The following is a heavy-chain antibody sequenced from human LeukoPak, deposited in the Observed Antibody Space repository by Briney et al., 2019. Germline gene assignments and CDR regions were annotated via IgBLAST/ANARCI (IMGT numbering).Heavy chain of an antibody. D-gene: IGHD2-21*02. V-gene: IGHV4-39*01. J-gene: IGHJ4*02. CDR3: ARQDVTDYFDY. CDR2: IYYSGST. Sequence: SETLSLTYTVSGGSISSSSYYWAWIRQPPGIGLEWIGSIYYSGSTYYNLSLKSRVTISVDRYRNQYSLKLDSMSAANTAVYYCARQDVTDYFDYWGQGLLVTVSS. CDR1: GGSISSSSYY.